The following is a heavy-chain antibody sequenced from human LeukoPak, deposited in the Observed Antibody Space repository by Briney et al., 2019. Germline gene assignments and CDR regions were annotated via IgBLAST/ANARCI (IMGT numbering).Heavy chain of an antibody. J-gene: IGHJ4*02. CDR2: IYSGGST. CDR1: GFTVSSNY. D-gene: IGHD5-18*01. V-gene: IGHV3-66*01. CDR3: AKDPEDTAMVTFDY. Sequence: GGSLRLSCAASGFTVSSNYMSWVRQAPGRGLEWVSVIYSGGSTYYADSVKGRFTISRDNSKNTLYLQMNSLRAEDTAVYYCAKDPEDTAMVTFDYWGQGTLVTVSS.